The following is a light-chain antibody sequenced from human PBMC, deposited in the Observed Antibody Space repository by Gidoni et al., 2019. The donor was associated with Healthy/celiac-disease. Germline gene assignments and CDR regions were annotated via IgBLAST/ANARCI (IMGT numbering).Light chain of an antibody. J-gene: IGLJ3*02. CDR3: NTRDSSGNHLWV. CDR1: SLSSYY. Sequence: SSELTQDPAVSVSFGQTVRITCQGDSLSSYYASWYQQKPGQAPVLVIYFKNNRPSGIADRFSGSSSGNTASLTITGAQAEDEADYYCNTRDSSGNHLWVFGGGTKLTVL. CDR2: FKN. V-gene: IGLV3-19*01.